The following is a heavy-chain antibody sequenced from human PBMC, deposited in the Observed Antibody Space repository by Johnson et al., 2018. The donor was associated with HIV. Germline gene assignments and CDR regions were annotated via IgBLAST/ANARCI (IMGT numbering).Heavy chain of an antibody. J-gene: IGHJ3*02. CDR1: GFTFSSYA. CDR3: TRQADI. Sequence: VQLVESGGGVVQPGRSLSLSCAASGFTFSSYAMNWVRQAPGKGLEWVAVISYDGSNKYYADSVKGRFSISRDNPKNTLYLQMNSLRAEDTAVYYCTRQADIWGQGTMVTVSS. CDR2: ISYDGSNK. V-gene: IGHV3-30*04.